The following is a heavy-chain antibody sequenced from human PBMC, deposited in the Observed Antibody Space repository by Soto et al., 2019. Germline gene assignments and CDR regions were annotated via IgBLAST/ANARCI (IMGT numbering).Heavy chain of an antibody. Sequence: ASVKISCKASGYTFTSYGISWVRQAPGQGLEWMGWISAYNGNTNYAQKLQGRVTMTTDTSTSTAYMELRSLRSDDTAVYYCARDGRIAVAGKTFDYRRQLPLFPASS. CDR3: ARDGRIAVAGKTFDY. CDR2: ISAYNGNT. D-gene: IGHD6-19*01. CDR1: GYTFTSYG. V-gene: IGHV1-18*01. J-gene: IGHJ4*02.